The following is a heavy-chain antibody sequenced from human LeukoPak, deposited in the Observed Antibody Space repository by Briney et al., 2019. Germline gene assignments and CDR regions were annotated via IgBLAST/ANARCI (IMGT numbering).Heavy chain of an antibody. CDR2: ISAYNGNT. Sequence: GASVKVSCKASGYTFTSYGISWVRQAPGQGLEWMGWISAYNGNTNYAQKLQGRVTMTTDTSTSAAYMDLRSLRSDATAVYYCARDYGAYPNWFEPWGQGALLTVSS. CDR1: GYTFTSYG. CDR3: ARDYGAYPNWFEP. D-gene: IGHD4-17*01. J-gene: IGHJ5*02. V-gene: IGHV1-18*01.